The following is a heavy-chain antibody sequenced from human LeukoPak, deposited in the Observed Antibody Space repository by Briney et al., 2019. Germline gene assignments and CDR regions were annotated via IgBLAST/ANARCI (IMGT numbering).Heavy chain of an antibody. Sequence: SETLSLTCGVYGGSFSGYYWGWIRQPPGKGLEWIGEINHSGSTNYNPSLKSRVTISVDTSKNQFSLKLSSVTAADTAVYYCARFCSGGSCYPTLYYFDYWGQGTLVTVSS. CDR3: ARFCSGGSCYPTLYYFDY. CDR1: GGSFSGYY. V-gene: IGHV4-34*01. J-gene: IGHJ4*02. CDR2: INHSGST. D-gene: IGHD2-15*01.